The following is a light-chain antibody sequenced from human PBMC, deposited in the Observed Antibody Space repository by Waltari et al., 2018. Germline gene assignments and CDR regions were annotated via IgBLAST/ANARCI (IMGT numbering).Light chain of an antibody. CDR1: QSVRRT. CDR3: QHYVRLPAA. Sequence: EIVLTQSPGTLSLSPGERATLSCRASQSVRRTLAWYQQKPGQAPRLLIYGTSARATGIPERFSGGGSGTDFSLTINRLEPEEFAVYYCQHYVRLPAAFGQGTKVEIK. CDR2: GTS. V-gene: IGKV3-20*01. J-gene: IGKJ1*01.